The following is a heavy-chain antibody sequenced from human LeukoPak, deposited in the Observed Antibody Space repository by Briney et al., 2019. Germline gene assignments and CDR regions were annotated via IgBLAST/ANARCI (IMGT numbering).Heavy chain of an antibody. V-gene: IGHV3-30-3*01. Sequence: GRSLRLSYAASGFTFSSYAMHWVRQAPGKGLEWVAVISYDGSNKYYADSVKGRFTISRDNSKNTLYLQMNSLRAEDTAVYYCARARDCSSTSCYRNWFDPWGQGTLVTVSS. D-gene: IGHD2-2*01. CDR3: ARARDCSSTSCYRNWFDP. J-gene: IGHJ5*02. CDR1: GFTFSSYA. CDR2: ISYDGSNK.